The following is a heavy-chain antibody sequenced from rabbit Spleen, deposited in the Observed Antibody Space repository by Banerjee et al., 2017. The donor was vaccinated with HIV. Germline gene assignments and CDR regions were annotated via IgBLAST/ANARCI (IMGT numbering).Heavy chain of an antibody. D-gene: IGHD4-1*01. Sequence: QEQLEESGGDLVQPEGSLTLTCTASGFSFSSSYYMCWVRQAPGKGLEWIGCIDSGSGGATYYATWAKGRFTISKTSSTMVTLQLNSLTVADTATYFCARVSETSGWGEDLWGPGTLVTVS. CDR2: IDSGSGGAT. V-gene: IGHV1S45*01. CDR3: ARVSETSGWGEDL. CDR1: GFSFSSSYY. J-gene: IGHJ4*01.